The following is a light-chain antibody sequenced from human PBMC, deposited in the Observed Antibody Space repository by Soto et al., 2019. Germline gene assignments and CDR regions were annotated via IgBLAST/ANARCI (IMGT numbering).Light chain of an antibody. CDR3: QQYGSSGT. Sequence: EIVLTQSPATQSLSPGERATLSCRASQSVTTFLAWYQQKPGQAPRLLIYGASNRAAGTPDRFGGSGSGTVFTLTISRLEPEDFAVYYYQQYGSSGTFGQGTKVDIK. CDR2: GAS. J-gene: IGKJ1*01. V-gene: IGKV3-20*01. CDR1: QSVTTF.